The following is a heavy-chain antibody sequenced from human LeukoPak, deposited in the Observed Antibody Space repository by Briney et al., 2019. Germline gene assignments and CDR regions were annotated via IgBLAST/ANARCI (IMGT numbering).Heavy chain of an antibody. V-gene: IGHV4-39*01. J-gene: IGHJ4*02. CDR1: GGSISSSSYY. D-gene: IGHD3-22*01. CDR2: IYYSGST. CDR3: ARLRVQYYYDSSGYYLYSEFDY. Sequence: SETLSLTCTVSGGSISSSSYYWGWIRQPPGKGLEWIGSIYYSGSTYYNPSLKSRVTISVDTSKNQFSLKLSSVNAADTAVYYCARLRVQYYYDSSGYYLYSEFDYWGQGTLVTVSS.